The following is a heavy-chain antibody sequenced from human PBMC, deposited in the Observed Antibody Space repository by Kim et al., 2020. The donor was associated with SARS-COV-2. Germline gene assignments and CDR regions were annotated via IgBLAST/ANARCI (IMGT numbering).Heavy chain of an antibody. Sequence: GGSLRLSCAASGFTFSDYYMSWIRQAPGKGLEWVSYISSSSSYTNYADSVKGRFTISRDNAKNSLYLQMNSLRAEDTAVYYCARVAVVQEGIDYWGQGTLVTVSS. D-gene: IGHD1-1*01. CDR2: ISSSSSYT. CDR1: GFTFSDYY. CDR3: ARVAVVQEGIDY. V-gene: IGHV3-11*05. J-gene: IGHJ4*02.